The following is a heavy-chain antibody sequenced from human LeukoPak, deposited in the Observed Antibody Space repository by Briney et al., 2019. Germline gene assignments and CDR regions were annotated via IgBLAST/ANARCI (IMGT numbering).Heavy chain of an antibody. V-gene: IGHV3-48*02. D-gene: IGHD1-26*01. J-gene: IGHJ4*02. CDR1: GFTVSSTY. CDR3: ASSGSYRFDY. Sequence: GGSLRLSCAASGFTVSSTYMSWVRQAPGKGLEWVSHITASGTAMFYADSVKGRFTISRDNAKNSLYLQMNSLRDEDTAVYYCASSGSYRFDYWGQGTLVTVSS. CDR2: ITASGTAM.